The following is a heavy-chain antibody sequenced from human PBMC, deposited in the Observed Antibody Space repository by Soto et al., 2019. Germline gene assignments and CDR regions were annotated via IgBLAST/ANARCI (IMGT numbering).Heavy chain of an antibody. CDR1: GGSISSGGYY. CDR3: ARGEVLPAASLDY. J-gene: IGHJ4*02. V-gene: IGHV4-31*03. D-gene: IGHD2-2*01. CDR2: IHYSGST. Sequence: SETLSLTCTVSGGSISSGGYYWSWIRQRPGKGLEWIGDIHYSGSTFYNPSLKSRVTISVDTSENQFSLKLSSMTAADTAVYYCARGEVLPAASLDYWGQGTLGTVSA.